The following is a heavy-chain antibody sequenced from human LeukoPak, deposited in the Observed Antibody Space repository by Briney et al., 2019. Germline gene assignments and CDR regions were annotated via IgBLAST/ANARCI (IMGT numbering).Heavy chain of an antibody. V-gene: IGHV4-39*07. CDR1: GGSISSSSYY. J-gene: IGHJ6*02. CDR2: IYYSGST. Sequence: SETLSLTCTVSGGSISSSSYYWGWIRQPPGKGLEWIGSIYYSGSTYYNPSLKSRVTISVDTSKNQFSLKLRSVTAADTAVYYCARDFLSDYYYYGMDVWGQGTTVTVSS. CDR3: ARDFLSDYYYYGMDV.